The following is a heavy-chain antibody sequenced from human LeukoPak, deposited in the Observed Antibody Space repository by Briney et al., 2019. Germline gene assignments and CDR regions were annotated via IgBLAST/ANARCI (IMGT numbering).Heavy chain of an antibody. CDR3: ARVAVGYGDYYFDY. D-gene: IGHD4-17*01. J-gene: IGHJ4*02. Sequence: GGSLRLSSAASGFTFSDYYMSWIRQAPGKGLEWVSYISSTGSTIYYADSVKGRFTISRDNAKNSLYLQMNSLRAEDTAVYYCARVAVGYGDYYFDYWGQGTLVTVSS. V-gene: IGHV3-11*01. CDR1: GFTFSDYY. CDR2: ISSTGSTI.